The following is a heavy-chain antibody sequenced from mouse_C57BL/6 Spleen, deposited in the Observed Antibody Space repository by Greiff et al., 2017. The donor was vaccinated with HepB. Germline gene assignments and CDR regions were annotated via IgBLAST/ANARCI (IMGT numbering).Heavy chain of an antibody. D-gene: IGHD1-1*01. Sequence: EVHLVESGPELVKPGASVKMSCKASGYTFTDYNMHWVKQSHGKSLEWIGYINPNNGGTSYNQKFKGKATLTVNKSSSTAYMELRSLTSEDSAVYYCARGSYYYGSRRYYFDYWGQGTTLTVSS. V-gene: IGHV1-22*01. CDR3: ARGSYYYGSRRYYFDY. CDR1: GYTFTDYN. J-gene: IGHJ2*01. CDR2: INPNNGGT.